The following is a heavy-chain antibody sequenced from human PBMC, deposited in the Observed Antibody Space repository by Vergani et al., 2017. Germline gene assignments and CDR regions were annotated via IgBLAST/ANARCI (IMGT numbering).Heavy chain of an antibody. D-gene: IGHD3-16*01. CDR3: ARSPRGEYYFDY. CDR1: GGTFSSYA. CDR2: IIPIFGTA. V-gene: IGHV1-69*13. Sequence: QVQLVQSGAEVKKPESSVKVSCKSSGGTFSSYAISGVRQAPGQGLEWMGRIIPIFGTANYAQKFQGRVTITADESTSTAYMELSSLRSEDTAVYYCARSPRGEYYFDYWGQGTLVTVSS. J-gene: IGHJ4*02.